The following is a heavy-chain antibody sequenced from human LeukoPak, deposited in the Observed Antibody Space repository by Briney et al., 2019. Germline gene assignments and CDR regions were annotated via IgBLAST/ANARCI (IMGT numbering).Heavy chain of an antibody. CDR3: ARWARARYDSGGLDY. V-gene: IGHV3-7*01. Sequence: GGSLRLSCAASGFTFNSYSMHWVRQAPGKGLEWVANIKQDGSEKYYVDSVKGRFSISRDNAKNSLHLQMNSLRAEDTAVYYCARWARARYDSGGLDYWGQGTLVTVSS. CDR2: IKQDGSEK. CDR1: GFTFNSYS. D-gene: IGHD3-22*01. J-gene: IGHJ4*02.